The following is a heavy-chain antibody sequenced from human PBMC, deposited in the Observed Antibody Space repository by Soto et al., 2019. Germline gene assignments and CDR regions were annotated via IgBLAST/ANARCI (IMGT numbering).Heavy chain of an antibody. CDR3: ARDIVVVPGYMDV. CDR1: GFTFSSYS. J-gene: IGHJ6*03. CDR2: ISSSSSTI. V-gene: IGHV3-48*01. Sequence: GGSLRLSCAASGFTFSSYSMNWVRQAPGKGLEWVSYISSSSSTIYYADSVKGRFTISRDNAKNSLYLQMNSLRAEDTAVYYWARDIVVVPGYMDVWGTGTTLTVFS. D-gene: IGHD2-2*01.